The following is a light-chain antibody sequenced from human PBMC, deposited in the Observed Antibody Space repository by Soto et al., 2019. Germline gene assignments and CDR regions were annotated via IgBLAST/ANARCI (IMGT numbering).Light chain of an antibody. CDR1: SSDVGGYNY. Sequence: QSVLTQPASVSGSPGQSITISCTGTSSDVGGYNYVSWYQQHPDKVPKLIIYDVSNRPSGVSNRFSGSKSGNTASLTISGLQAEDEADYYCSSYTSSNTLVFGGGTKLTVL. CDR3: SSYTSSNTLV. V-gene: IGLV2-14*01. J-gene: IGLJ2*01. CDR2: DVS.